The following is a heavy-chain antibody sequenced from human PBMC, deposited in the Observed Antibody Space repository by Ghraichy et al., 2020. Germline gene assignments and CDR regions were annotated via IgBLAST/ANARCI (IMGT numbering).Heavy chain of an antibody. CDR3: AKDFTWQGFFFDY. CDR2: ISGSGGST. V-gene: IGHV3-23*01. CDR1: GFTFSSYA. D-gene: IGHD3-16*01. J-gene: IGHJ4*02. Sequence: GGSLRLSCAASGFTFSSYAMSWVRQAPGKGLELVSAISGSGGSTYYADSVKGRFTISRDNSKNTLYLQMNSLRAEDTAVYYCAKDFTWQGFFFDYWGQGTLVTVSS.